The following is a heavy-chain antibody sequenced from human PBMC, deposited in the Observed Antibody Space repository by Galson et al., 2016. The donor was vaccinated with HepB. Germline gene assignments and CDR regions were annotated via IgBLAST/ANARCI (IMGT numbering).Heavy chain of an antibody. CDR1: GFTFSSYS. CDR2: ISTSSDTT. CDR3: AKDVQAYSYGLGH. J-gene: IGHJ5*02. Sequence: SLRLSCAASGFTFSSYSMNWVRQAPGKGLEWVSYISTSSDTTYYADSVKGRFTISRDNAMHSLYLQMNSLGAEDTALYYCAKDVQAYSYGLGHWGQGTLVTVSS. D-gene: IGHD5-18*01. V-gene: IGHV3-48*04.